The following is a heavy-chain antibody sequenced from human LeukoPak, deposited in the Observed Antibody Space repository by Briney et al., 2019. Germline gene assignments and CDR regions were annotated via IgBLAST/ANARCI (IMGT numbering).Heavy chain of an antibody. D-gene: IGHD5-24*01. CDR2: ISPSGGST. V-gene: IGHV1-46*01. CDR1: GHTFTSYY. J-gene: IGHJ4*02. Sequence: ASVKVSCKASGHTFTSYYMHWVRQAPGQGLEWMGIISPSGGSTNYAQKFQGRVTMTRDTSTSTVYMELSSLRSEGTAVYYCARVGDGYSIDYWGQGTLVTVSS. CDR3: ARVGDGYSIDY.